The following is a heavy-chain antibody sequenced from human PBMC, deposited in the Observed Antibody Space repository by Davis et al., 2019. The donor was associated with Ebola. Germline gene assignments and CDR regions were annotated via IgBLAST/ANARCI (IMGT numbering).Heavy chain of an antibody. V-gene: IGHV5-51*01. Sequence: AESLKISCAGSGYKFTTYWIAWVRHTPGKGLEWMGIILPSDSETRYSPSFQGHVTISADKSIATAYLQWNTLKASDTAIYFCVAARPFYSFDSWGQGTLVTVSS. D-gene: IGHD6-25*01. CDR1: GYKFTTYW. J-gene: IGHJ4*02. CDR3: VAARPFYSFDS. CDR2: ILPSDSET.